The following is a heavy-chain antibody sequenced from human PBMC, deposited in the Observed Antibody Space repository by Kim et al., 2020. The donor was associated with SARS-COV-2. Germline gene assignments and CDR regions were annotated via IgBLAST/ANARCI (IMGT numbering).Heavy chain of an antibody. J-gene: IGHJ4*02. V-gene: IGHV4-39*07. D-gene: IGHD1-26*01. CDR2: IYYSGST. CDR3: ARGPIDSGSYYFDY. CDR1: GGSISSSSYY. Sequence: SETLSLTCTVSGGSISSSSYYWGWIRQPPGKGLEWIGSIYYSGSTYYNPSLKSRVTISVDTSKNQFSLKLSSVTAADTAVYYCARGPIDSGSYYFDYWGQGTLVTVSS.